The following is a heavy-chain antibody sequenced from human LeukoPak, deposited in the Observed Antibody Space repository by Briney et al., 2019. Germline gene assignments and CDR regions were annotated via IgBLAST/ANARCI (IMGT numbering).Heavy chain of an antibody. D-gene: IGHD3-10*01. Sequence: SETLSLTCTVSGGSISSYYRSWIRQPAGKGLEWIGRMHSSGSTNYNPSIKSRVTMSLDTSKNQFSLKVDSVTAADTAMYYCAREAVHYGSGSHDYWGQGTLVAVSS. CDR3: AREAVHYGSGSHDY. CDR1: GGSISSYY. V-gene: IGHV4-4*07. CDR2: MHSSGST. J-gene: IGHJ4*02.